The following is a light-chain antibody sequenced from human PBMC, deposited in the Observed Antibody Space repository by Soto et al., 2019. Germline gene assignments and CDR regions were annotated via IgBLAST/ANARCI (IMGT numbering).Light chain of an antibody. CDR2: GNS. CDR3: QSYDSSLSGWV. V-gene: IGLV1-40*01. Sequence: QSVLTQPPSVSGAPGQRVTISCTGSSSNIGAGYDVHWYQQLPGTAPKLFIFGNSNRPSGVPDRFSGSKSGTSASLAITGLQAEDEADYDCQSYDSSLSGWVFGGGTKLTVL. J-gene: IGLJ3*02. CDR1: SSNIGAGYD.